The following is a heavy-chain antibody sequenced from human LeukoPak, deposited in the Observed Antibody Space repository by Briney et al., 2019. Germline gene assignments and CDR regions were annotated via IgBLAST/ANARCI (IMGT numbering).Heavy chain of an antibody. V-gene: IGHV4-4*07. D-gene: IGHD3-22*01. Sequence: KPSETLSLTCTVSGGSISSYYWSWIRQPAGKGLEWIGRIYSSGSTNYNPSLKSRVTISVDTSKNQFSLKLSSVTAADTAVYYCARGDVYYYDSPSDAFDIWGQGTMVTVSS. CDR2: IYSSGST. CDR1: GGSISSYY. J-gene: IGHJ3*02. CDR3: ARGDVYYYDSPSDAFDI.